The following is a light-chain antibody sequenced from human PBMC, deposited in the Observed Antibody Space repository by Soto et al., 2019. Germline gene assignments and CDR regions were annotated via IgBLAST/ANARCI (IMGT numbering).Light chain of an antibody. CDR2: DVS. CDR1: SSDVGGYNY. CDR3: CSYAGSYTYV. J-gene: IGLJ1*01. Sequence: QSVLTQPHSVSGSPGQSVTISCTGTSSDVGGYNYVSWYQQHPGKAPKLMIYDVSKRPSGVPDRFSGSKSGNTASLTISGLQAEDEGDYYCCSYAGSYTYVFGTGTKPTVL. V-gene: IGLV2-11*01.